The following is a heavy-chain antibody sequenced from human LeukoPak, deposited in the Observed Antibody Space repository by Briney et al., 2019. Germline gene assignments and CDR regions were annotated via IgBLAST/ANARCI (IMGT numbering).Heavy chain of an antibody. CDR2: IAGDGGST. V-gene: IGHV3-43*02. D-gene: IGHD3-22*01. J-gene: IGHJ4*02. CDR1: GFTFDDYA. Sequence: GGSLRLSCAAPGFTFDDYAMHWVRQAPGKGLEWVSLIAGDGGSTYYADSVKGRFTISRDNSKNSLFLQMKSLRTDDTALYYCVKEPHYYDRSGYFWGQGTLVTVSS. CDR3: VKEPHYYDRSGYF.